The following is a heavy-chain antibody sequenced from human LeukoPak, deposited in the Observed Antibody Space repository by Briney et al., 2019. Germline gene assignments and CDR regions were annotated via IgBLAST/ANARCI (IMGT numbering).Heavy chain of an antibody. CDR3: ARAAAAGACYDY. J-gene: IGHJ4*02. CDR2: IGTAGDT. V-gene: IGHV3-13*04. D-gene: IGHD6-13*01. CDR1: GFTFSRYD. Sequence: PGGSLRLSCAASGFTFSRYDMHWVRQATGKGLEWVSAIGTAGDTYYPGSVKGRFTISRENAKNSLYLQMNSLRAGDTAVYYCARAAAAGACYDYWGQGTLVTVSS.